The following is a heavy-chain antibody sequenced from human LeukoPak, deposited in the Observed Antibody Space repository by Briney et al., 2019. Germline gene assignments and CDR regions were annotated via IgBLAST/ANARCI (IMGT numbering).Heavy chain of an antibody. CDR2: ISSSSSYI. CDR1: DFTFSSYS. D-gene: IGHD6-13*01. V-gene: IGHV3-21*01. CDR3: ARGLIAAAGTYLDY. Sequence: GGSLRLSCASSDFTFSSYSMNWVRQAPGKGLEWVSSISSSSSYIYYADSVKGRFTISRDNAKNSLYLQMNSLRAEDTAVYYCARGLIAAAGTYLDYWGQGTLVTVSS. J-gene: IGHJ4*02.